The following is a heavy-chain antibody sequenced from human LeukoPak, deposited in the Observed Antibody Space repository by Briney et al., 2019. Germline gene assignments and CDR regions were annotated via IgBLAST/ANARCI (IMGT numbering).Heavy chain of an antibody. V-gene: IGHV4-59*01. D-gene: IGHD3-22*01. CDR3: AKASAMIVVVSKHLDY. CDR1: GGSISSYY. Sequence: PSETLSLTCTVSGGSISSYYWSWIRQPPGKGLEWIGYIYYSGSTNYNPSLKSRVTISVDTSKNQFSLKLSSVTAADTAVYYCAKASAMIVVVSKHLDYWGQGTLVTVSS. CDR2: IYYSGST. J-gene: IGHJ4*02.